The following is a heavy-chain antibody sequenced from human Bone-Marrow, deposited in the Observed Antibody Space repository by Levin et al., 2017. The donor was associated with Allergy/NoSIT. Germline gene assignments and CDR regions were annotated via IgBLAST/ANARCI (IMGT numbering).Heavy chain of an antibody. Sequence: GGSLRLSCAASGLTFNDSTVHWVRQASGKGLEWVGRIRNRANAYATAYGASVTGRFTISRDDSKNTAYLQMDSLKTEDTAVYYCTRAQLELLFAFDPWGQGTLVTVSS. CDR1: GLTFNDST. CDR3: TRAQLELLFAFDP. J-gene: IGHJ5*02. CDR2: IRNRANAYAT. V-gene: IGHV3-73*01. D-gene: IGHD2/OR15-2a*01.